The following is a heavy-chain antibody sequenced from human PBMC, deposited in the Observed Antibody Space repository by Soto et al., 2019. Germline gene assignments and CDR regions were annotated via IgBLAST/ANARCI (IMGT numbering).Heavy chain of an antibody. CDR2: ISAYNGNT. D-gene: IGHD3-3*01. Sequence: QVQLVQSGAEVKKPGASVKVSCKASGYTFTSYGISWVRQAPGQGLEWMGWISAYNGNTNYAQKLQGRVTMTTATSTSTAYMEPRSLRSDDTAVYYCARDVTICGVAPPPRYYYYGMDVWGQGTTVTVSS. V-gene: IGHV1-18*04. CDR1: GYTFTSYG. CDR3: ARDVTICGVAPPPRYYYYGMDV. J-gene: IGHJ6*02.